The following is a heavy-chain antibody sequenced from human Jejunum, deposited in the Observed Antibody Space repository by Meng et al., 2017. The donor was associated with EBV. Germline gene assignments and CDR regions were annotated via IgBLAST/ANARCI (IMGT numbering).Heavy chain of an antibody. CDR2: VSGSGGNT. CDR1: GFTFSSYS. Sequence: VKLVEAGGGVVQPGRSLRLSCAASGFTFSSYSMSWVRQAPGKGLEWVSTVSGSGGNTYYADSVKGRFTISRDISKNTLYLQMNSLTAEDTAIYYCAKLLKYWGQGTLVTVSS. V-gene: IGHV3-23*04. CDR3: AKLLKY. J-gene: IGHJ4*02.